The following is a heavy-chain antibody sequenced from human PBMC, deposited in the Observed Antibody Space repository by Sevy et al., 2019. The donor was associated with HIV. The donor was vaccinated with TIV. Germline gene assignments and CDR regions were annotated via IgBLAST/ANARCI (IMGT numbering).Heavy chain of an antibody. CDR1: GFTFRNYV. CDR3: AKRVAGALAALDI. V-gene: IGHV3-23*01. Sequence: GGSLRLSCAASGFTFRNYVMNWVRQPPGKGLEWVSVMSDGGGTTYYADSVKGRLTISRDDSKSTLYLQMNSLRVEDTAVYFCAKRVAGALAALDIWGQGTMVTVSS. J-gene: IGHJ3*02. CDR2: MSDGGGTT. D-gene: IGHD3-10*01.